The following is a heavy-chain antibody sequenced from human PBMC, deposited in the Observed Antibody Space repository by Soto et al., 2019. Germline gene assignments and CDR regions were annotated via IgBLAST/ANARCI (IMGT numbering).Heavy chain of an antibody. CDR2: IKQDGSEK. V-gene: IGHV3-7*01. Sequence: GSLRLSCAASGFTFSSYWMSWVRQAPGKGLEWVANIKQDGSEKYYVDSVKGRFTISRDNAKNSLYLQMNSLRAEDTAVYYCARAEMRDYYYYGMDVWGQGTTVTVSS. J-gene: IGHJ6*02. CDR1: GFTFSSYW. CDR3: ARAEMRDYYYYGMDV.